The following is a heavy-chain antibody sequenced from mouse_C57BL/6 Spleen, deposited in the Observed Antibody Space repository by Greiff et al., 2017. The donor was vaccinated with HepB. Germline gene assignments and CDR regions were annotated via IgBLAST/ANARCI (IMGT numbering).Heavy chain of an antibody. J-gene: IGHJ2*01. CDR1: GYTFTSYG. V-gene: IGHV1-81*01. Sequence: QVQLQQSGAELARPGASVKLSCKASGYTFTSYGISWVKQRTGQGLEWMGEIYPRSGNTYYNEKFKGKATLTADKSSSTAYMELLSRTSDDSAVYFCSRPNYYGGALDYWGQGTTLTVSS. CDR3: SRPNYYGGALDY. CDR2: IYPRSGNT. D-gene: IGHD1-1*02.